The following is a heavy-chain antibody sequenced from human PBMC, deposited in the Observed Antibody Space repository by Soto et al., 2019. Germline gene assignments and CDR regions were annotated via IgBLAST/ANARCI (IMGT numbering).Heavy chain of an antibody. CDR2: ISSRSSTI. Sequence: PGGSLRLSCAASGFSFSTYNMNWVRQAPGRGLEWVSYISSRSSTIYPADSVKGRFTISRDNAKNSLYLQMDSLRDEDTAVYFCARAIAVGSTSLDYWGLGTRVTVSS. D-gene: IGHD6-19*01. CDR3: ARAIAVGSTSLDY. V-gene: IGHV3-48*02. CDR1: GFSFSTYN. J-gene: IGHJ4*02.